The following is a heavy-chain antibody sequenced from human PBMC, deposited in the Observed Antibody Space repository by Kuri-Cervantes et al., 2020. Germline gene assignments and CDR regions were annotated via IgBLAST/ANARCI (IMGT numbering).Heavy chain of an antibody. V-gene: IGHV4-30-2*01. CDR2: IYHSGST. CDR1: GGSVSSGSYY. J-gene: IGHJ4*02. D-gene: IGHD4-17*01. Sequence: SETLSLTCTVSGGSVSSGSYYWSWIRQPPGKGLEWIGYIYHSGSTYYNPSLKSRVTISVDRSKNQFSLKLSSVTAADTAVYYCARGDYGDPLDYWGQGTLVTVSS. CDR3: ARGDYGDPLDY.